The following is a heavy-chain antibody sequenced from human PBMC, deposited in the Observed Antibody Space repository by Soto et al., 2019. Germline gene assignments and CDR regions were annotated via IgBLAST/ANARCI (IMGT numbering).Heavy chain of an antibody. V-gene: IGHV4-30-2*01. D-gene: IGHD4-17*01. CDR2: IYHSGST. CDR3: ARDYGDYNSAYFDL. J-gene: IGHJ2*01. CDR1: GGSISSGGYS. Sequence: QLQLQESGSGLVKPSQTLSLTCAVSGGSISSGGYSWSWIRQPPGKGLEWIGYIYHSGSTYYNPSLKSRVTISVDRSKNQFSLKLSSVTAADTAVYYCARDYGDYNSAYFDLWGRGTLVTVSS.